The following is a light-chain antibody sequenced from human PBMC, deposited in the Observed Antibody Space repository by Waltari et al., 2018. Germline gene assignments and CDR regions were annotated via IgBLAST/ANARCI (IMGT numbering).Light chain of an antibody. V-gene: IGKV3-15*01. CDR2: GAS. CDR3: QQYDNWPPFT. J-gene: IGKJ4*01. CDR1: RSVSTN. Sequence: EIVMTQSAATPSVSPGERAPLSCRASRSVSTNLAWYQQTPGQPPRLLIFGASTRATGVPARFSGSGSGTEFTLTISTMQFEDSAVYYCQQYDNWPPFTFGGGTKVEIK.